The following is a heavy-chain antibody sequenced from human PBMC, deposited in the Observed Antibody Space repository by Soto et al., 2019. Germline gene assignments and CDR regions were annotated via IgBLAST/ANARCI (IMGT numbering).Heavy chain of an antibody. Sequence: GGSLRLSCAASGFTFTNYWMSWVRQAPGKGLEWVANINQDGSIKYYVDSVKGRFTVSRDNAKNSHYLQMNSLRAEDTAVYFCARIGYSSSAFDYWGQGTLVTVSS. CDR1: GFTFTNYW. CDR2: INQDGSIK. J-gene: IGHJ4*02. D-gene: IGHD6-13*01. CDR3: ARIGYSSSAFDY. V-gene: IGHV3-7*05.